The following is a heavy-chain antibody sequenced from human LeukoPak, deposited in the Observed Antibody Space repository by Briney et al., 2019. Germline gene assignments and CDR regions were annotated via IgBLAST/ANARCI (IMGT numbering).Heavy chain of an antibody. D-gene: IGHD4-17*01. Sequence: GGSLKISCKGSGYSFTSYWISWVRQTPGKGLEWMGRIDPSDSYTNYSPSFQGHVTISADKSISTAYLQWSSLKASDTAMYYCARQAVTTVTTSPFDYWGQGTLVTVSS. V-gene: IGHV5-10-1*01. CDR3: ARQAVTTVTTSPFDY. J-gene: IGHJ4*02. CDR1: GYSFTSYW. CDR2: IDPSDSYT.